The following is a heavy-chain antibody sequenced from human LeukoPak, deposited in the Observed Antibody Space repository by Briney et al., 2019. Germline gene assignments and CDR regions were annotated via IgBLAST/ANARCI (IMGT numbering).Heavy chain of an antibody. Sequence: PSETLSLTCTVSGGSISSSSYYWGWIRQPPGKGLEWIGSIYYSGSTYYNPSLKSRVTISVATSKNQFSLKLSSVTAADTAVYYCAGEHGFDSSGYYFPHHWGQGTLVTVCS. CDR1: GGSISSSSYY. V-gene: IGHV4-39*02. CDR2: IYYSGST. CDR3: AGEHGFDSSGYYFPHH. J-gene: IGHJ5*02. D-gene: IGHD3-22*01.